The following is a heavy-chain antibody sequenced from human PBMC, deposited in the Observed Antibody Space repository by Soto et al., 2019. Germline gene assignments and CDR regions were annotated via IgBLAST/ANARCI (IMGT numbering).Heavy chain of an antibody. J-gene: IGHJ2*01. V-gene: IGHV3-23*01. CDR2: IHGGGGAT. CDR3: AKFAGHPLEYWYLDL. D-gene: IGHD1-1*01. CDR1: GFTFSAYA. Sequence: EVQLLESGGGLVKPGGSLRLSCAASGFTFSAYAMGWVRQAPGKGLEWVSTIHGGGGATHYADSVKGRFTISRDDSKNTLYAPMHSLRAEDTAFYSCAKFAGHPLEYWYLDLWRRGTLVPVSS.